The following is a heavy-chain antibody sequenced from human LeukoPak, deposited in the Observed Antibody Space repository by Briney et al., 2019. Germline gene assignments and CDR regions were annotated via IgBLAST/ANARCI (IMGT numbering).Heavy chain of an antibody. Sequence: SETLSLTCTVSGGSISSGSYYWSWIRQPAGKGLEWIGSIYYSGSTYYNPSLKSRVTISVDTSKNQFSLKLSSVTAADTAVYYCARDGGYSSSWPEYFQHWGQGTLVTVSS. J-gene: IGHJ1*01. CDR1: GGSISSGSYY. V-gene: IGHV4-39*07. D-gene: IGHD6-13*01. CDR3: ARDGGYSSSWPEYFQH. CDR2: IYYSGST.